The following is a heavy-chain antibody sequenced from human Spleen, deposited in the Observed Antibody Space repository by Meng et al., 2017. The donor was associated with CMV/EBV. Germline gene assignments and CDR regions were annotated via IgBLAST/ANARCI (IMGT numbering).Heavy chain of an antibody. V-gene: IGHV3-74*01. CDR1: EFIVSHNY. CDR3: ARDPWGMDV. Sequence: GESLKISCAASEFIVSHNYMNWVRQAPGKGLVWVSHINSDGSSTTYADNVQGRFTISRDNAKNTLYLQMNSLRAEDTAVYYCARDPWGMDVWGQGTTVTVSS. CDR2: INSDGSST. J-gene: IGHJ6*02.